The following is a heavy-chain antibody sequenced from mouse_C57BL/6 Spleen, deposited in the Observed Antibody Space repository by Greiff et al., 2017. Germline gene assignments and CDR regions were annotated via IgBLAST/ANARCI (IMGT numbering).Heavy chain of an antibody. CDR3: ARSNYYGSTSMDY. CDR1: GYTFTDYY. V-gene: IGHV1-26*01. J-gene: IGHJ4*01. Sequence: VQLQQSGPELVKPGASVKISCKASGYTFTDYYMNWVKQSHGKSLEWIGDITPNNGGTSSNQKFKGKATLTVDKSSSTAYRELRSLKSEDSAVYYCARSNYYGSTSMDYWGQGTSVTVSS. CDR2: ITPNNGGT. D-gene: IGHD1-1*01.